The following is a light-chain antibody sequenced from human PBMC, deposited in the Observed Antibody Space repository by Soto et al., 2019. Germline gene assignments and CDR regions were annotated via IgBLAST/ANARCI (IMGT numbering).Light chain of an antibody. Sequence: DIQITQSPSTLSASVGDRVTITCRASQSIDTWLAWYQHKPGKAPKLLIYKASTLESGVPSRFSGSGSGTEFTLTISSLQPDDFATYYCLHCNSYSLWTFVRGTKVDIK. J-gene: IGKJ1*01. CDR2: KAS. CDR3: LHCNSYSLWT. CDR1: QSIDTW. V-gene: IGKV1-5*03.